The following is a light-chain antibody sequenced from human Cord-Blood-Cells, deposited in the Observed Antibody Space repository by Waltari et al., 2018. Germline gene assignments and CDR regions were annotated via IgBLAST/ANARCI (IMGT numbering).Light chain of an antibody. V-gene: IGLV2-14*01. CDR3: SSYTSSSTLV. CDR2: EVS. CDR1: RRDVGGYNF. J-gene: IGLJ2*01. Sequence: QSALTQPASVSGSPGQSLTISCTGTRRDVGGYNFAPWYQQHPGKAPKLMIYEVSNRPSGVSNRFSGSKSGNTASLTISGLQAEDEADYYCSSYTSSSTLVFGGGTKLTVL.